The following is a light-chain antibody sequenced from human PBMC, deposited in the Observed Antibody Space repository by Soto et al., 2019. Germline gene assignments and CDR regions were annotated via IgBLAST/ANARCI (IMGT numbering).Light chain of an antibody. J-gene: IGLJ1*01. CDR3: NSPSSYRLYV. CDR2: KVS. CDR1: SSDVGGSKY. Sequence: QSVLTQPASVSGSPGQSITISCTGTSSDVGGSKYVSWYQQYPGKVPKLLINKVSNRPSGVSNRFSGSKSGNTASLAISGLPAEDWAEYFFNSPSSYRLYVFGSGTKLTVL. V-gene: IGLV2-14*01.